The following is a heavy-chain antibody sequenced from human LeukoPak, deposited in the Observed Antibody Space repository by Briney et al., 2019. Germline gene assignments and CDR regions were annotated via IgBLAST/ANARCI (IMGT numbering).Heavy chain of an antibody. J-gene: IGHJ3*02. D-gene: IGHD4-17*01. CDR2: LSYDGSNK. CDR3: ARGPRDYGDYVSAFDI. V-gene: IGHV3-30*03. Sequence: GRSLRLSCAASGFTFNNYAIHWVRQAPGKGLEWVAVLSYDGSNKYYADSVKGRFTISRDNSKNTVYLQMNSLRAEDTAVYYCARGPRDYGDYVSAFDIWGQGTMVTVSS. CDR1: GFTFNNYA.